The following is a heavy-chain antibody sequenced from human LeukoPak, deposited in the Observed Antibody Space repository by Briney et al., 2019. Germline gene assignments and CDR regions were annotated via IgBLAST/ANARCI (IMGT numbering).Heavy chain of an antibody. D-gene: IGHD2-15*01. CDR1: GYTLTELS. CDR2: FDPEDGET. J-gene: IGHJ5*02. Sequence: ASVTVSCKVSGYTLTELSMHWVRQAPGKGLEWMGGFDPEDGETIYAQKFQGRVTMTEDTSTDTAYMELSSLRSEDTAVYYCATECCSGGSCYSSKFDPWGQGTLVTVSS. V-gene: IGHV1-24*01. CDR3: ATECCSGGSCYSSKFDP.